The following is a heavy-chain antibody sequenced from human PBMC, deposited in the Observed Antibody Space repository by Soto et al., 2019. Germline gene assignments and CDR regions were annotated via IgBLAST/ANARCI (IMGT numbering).Heavy chain of an antibody. Sequence: QVQLVESGGGVVQPGRSLRLSCAASGFIFTSYGMHWVHQAPGKGLEWVALIWYDGSTKYYADSVKGRFTISSDNIKNMVFLQMNSLRAEDTAVYYCARDFAVAGPDYWGQGTLVTVSS. D-gene: IGHD6-19*01. J-gene: IGHJ4*02. CDR1: GFIFTSYG. V-gene: IGHV3-33*01. CDR3: ARDFAVAGPDY. CDR2: IWYDGSTK.